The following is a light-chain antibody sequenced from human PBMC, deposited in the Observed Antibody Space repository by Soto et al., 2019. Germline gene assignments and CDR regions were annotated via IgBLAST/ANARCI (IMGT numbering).Light chain of an antibody. J-gene: IGKJ4*01. CDR3: QQYDNFPLT. CDR1: QDISNH. V-gene: IGKV1-33*01. CDR2: DAS. Sequence: DIQMTQSPSSLPASVGDRVHITCQASQDISNHLNWYHQKAGKAPKLLIYDASNLETGVPSRFSGSGSGTDFTLTITSLQPEDIATYYCQQYDNFPLTFGGGTKVDI.